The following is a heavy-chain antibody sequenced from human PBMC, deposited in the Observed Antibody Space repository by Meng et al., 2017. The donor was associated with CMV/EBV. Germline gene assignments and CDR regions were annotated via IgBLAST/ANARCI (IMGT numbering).Heavy chain of an antibody. CDR1: GGSISSYY. CDR2: IYYSGST. CDR3: ARAIVVATLFDY. D-gene: IGHD1-26*01. J-gene: IGHJ4*02. Sequence: SETLSLTCTVSGGSISSYYWSWIRQLPGKGLEWIGYIYYSGSTNYNPSLKSRVTISVDTPKNQFSLKLSSVTAADTAVYYCARAIVVATLFDYWGQGTLVTVSS. V-gene: IGHV4-59*01.